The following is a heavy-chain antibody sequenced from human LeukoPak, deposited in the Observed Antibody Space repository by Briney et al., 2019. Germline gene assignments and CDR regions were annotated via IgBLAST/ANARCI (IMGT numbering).Heavy chain of an antibody. D-gene: IGHD2-2*01. J-gene: IGHJ4*02. CDR1: GFTFSSYW. CDR3: ARVGTGGYCSSTSCPRGAFDY. V-gene: IGHV3-74*01. Sequence: GGSLRLSCAASGFTFSSYWMHWVRQAPGKGLVWVSRIISDGSSTSYADSVKGRFTISRDNAKNTLYLQMNSLRAEDTAVYYCARVGTGGYCSSTSCPRGAFDYWGQGTLVTVSS. CDR2: IISDGSST.